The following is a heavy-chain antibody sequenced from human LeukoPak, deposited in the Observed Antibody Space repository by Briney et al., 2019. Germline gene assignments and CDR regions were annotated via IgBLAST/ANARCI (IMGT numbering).Heavy chain of an antibody. CDR3: ARGYVLLWFGEFPSDY. D-gene: IGHD3-10*01. CDR2: IKQDGSEK. Sequence: GGSLRLSCAASGFTFSSYWMSWVRQAPGKGLEWVANIKQDGSEKYYVDSVKGRFTISRDNAKNSLYLQMNSLRAEDTAVYYCARGYVLLWFGEFPSDYWGQGTLVTVSS. J-gene: IGHJ4*02. V-gene: IGHV3-7*01. CDR1: GFTFSSYW.